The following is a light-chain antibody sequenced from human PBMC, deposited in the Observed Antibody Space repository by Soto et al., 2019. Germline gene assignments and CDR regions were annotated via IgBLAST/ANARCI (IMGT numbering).Light chain of an antibody. CDR2: AAS. CDR3: QQYHNWPPYT. J-gene: IGKJ2*01. CDR1: QTVTSY. V-gene: IGKV1-39*01. Sequence: DIQMTQSPSSLSASVGDRVTITCRASQTVTSYLNWYQQKPGKAPKLLIYAASSRATGIPARFSGSGSGTEFSLTINSLQSEDFAVYYCQQYHNWPPYTFGQGTKVDIK.